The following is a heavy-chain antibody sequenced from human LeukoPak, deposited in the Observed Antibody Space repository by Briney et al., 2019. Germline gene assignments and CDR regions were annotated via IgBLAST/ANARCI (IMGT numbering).Heavy chain of an antibody. J-gene: IGHJ4*02. CDR2: IYHSGST. CDR3: AKAMENYSSRVPPGTYLDY. V-gene: IGHV4-38-2*02. CDR1: GYSISSGYY. D-gene: IGHD5-18*01. Sequence: NSSETLSLTCTVSGYSISSGYYWGWIRQPPGKGLEWIGSIYHSGSTYYNPSLKSRVTISVDTSKNQFSLKLSSVTAADTAVYYGAKAMENYSSRVPPGTYLDYWGQETLVTVPS.